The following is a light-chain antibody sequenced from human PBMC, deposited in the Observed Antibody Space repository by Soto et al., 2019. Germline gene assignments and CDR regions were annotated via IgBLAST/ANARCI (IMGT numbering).Light chain of an antibody. CDR3: QQYASSPGT. V-gene: IGKV3-20*01. CDR1: QSLSANY. CDR2: GAS. Sequence: EVVLTQSPGTLSLSPGERATLSCRASQSLSANYLAWYQQKPGQAPRLLIYGASSRAAGTPDRVRGSGSGTDFTLTISSLEPEDFAVYYCQQYASSPGTFGQGTKVEIK. J-gene: IGKJ1*01.